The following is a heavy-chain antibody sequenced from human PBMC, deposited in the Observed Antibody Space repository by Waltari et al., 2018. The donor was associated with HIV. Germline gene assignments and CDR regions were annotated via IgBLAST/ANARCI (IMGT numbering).Heavy chain of an antibody. D-gene: IGHD2-2*01. CDR3: ARHAPCSSTSCYLSGPYGMDV. CDR2: INHSGST. V-gene: IGHV4-34*01. CDR1: GGSFSGYY. J-gene: IGHJ6*02. Sequence: QVQLQQWGAGLLKPSETLSLTCAVYGGSFSGYYWSWIRQPPGKGLEGIGEINHSGSTNYNPSLKSRVTISVDTSKNQFSLKLSSGTAADTAVYYCARHAPCSSTSCYLSGPYGMDVWGQGTTVTVSS.